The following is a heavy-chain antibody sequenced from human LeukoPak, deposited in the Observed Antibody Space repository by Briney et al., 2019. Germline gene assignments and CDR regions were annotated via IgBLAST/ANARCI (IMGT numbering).Heavy chain of an antibody. J-gene: IGHJ5*02. V-gene: IGHV3-23*01. D-gene: IGHD3-10*01. CDR1: GFNFSNYA. Sequence: GGSLRLSCAASGFNFSNYAMNWIRPGPGKGLEWVSFISDSGANTYYADSVKGRLTISRDNSKNTLYLQMNSLRAEDTAVYYCAKDYASRSYSWFAPWGQGALVTVSS. CDR3: AKDYASRSYSWFAP. CDR2: ISDSGANT.